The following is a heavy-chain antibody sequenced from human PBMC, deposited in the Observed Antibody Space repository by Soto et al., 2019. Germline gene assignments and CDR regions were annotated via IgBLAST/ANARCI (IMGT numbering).Heavy chain of an antibody. CDR2: IYYRGNA. CDR1: DDSINSDKYY. J-gene: IGHJ4*02. D-gene: IGHD3-9*01. Sequence: SETLSLTCSVSDDSINSDKYYWGWIRHPPGKGLEWIGSIYYRGNAYYNPSLQTRVTISLDKSKSQFSLKLNSVTAADSAVYFCARLEGLATISYYFDFWAPGALVTVSS. V-gene: IGHV4-39*01. CDR3: ARLEGLATISYYFDF.